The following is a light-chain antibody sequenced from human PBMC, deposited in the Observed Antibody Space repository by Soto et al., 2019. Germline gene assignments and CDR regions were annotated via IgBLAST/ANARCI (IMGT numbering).Light chain of an antibody. V-gene: IGLV2-14*01. CDR2: EVG. CDR3: SSYTSSSTVV. J-gene: IGLJ2*01. Sequence: QSALTQPASVSGSPGQSITISCTGTSSNIGGYNYVSWYQQYPGKAPKLMIYEVGNRPSGVSNRFSGSKSGNTASLTISGLQAEDEADYYCSSYTSSSTVVFGGGTKVTVL. CDR1: SSNIGGYNY.